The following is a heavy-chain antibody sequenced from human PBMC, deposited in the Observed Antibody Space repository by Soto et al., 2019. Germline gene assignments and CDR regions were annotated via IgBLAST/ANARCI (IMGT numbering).Heavy chain of an antibody. D-gene: IGHD2-2*01. CDR2: ISSNGGST. V-gene: IGHV3-64*01. Sequence: GGSLRLSCAASGFTFSSYAMHWVRQAPGKGLEYVSAISSNGGSTYYANSVKGRFTISRDNSKNTLYLQMGSLRAEDMAVYYCARAAYPYCSSTSCYPLNYWGQGTLVTVSS. CDR1: GFTFSSYA. J-gene: IGHJ4*02. CDR3: ARAAYPYCSSTSCYPLNY.